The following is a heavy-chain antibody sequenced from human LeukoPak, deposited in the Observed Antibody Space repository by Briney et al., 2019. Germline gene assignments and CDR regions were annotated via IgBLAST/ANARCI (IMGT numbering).Heavy chain of an antibody. CDR3: ARGSNRGSWFTPLFDY. J-gene: IGHJ4*02. CDR2: ISSSSSYI. Sequence: GGSLRLSCAASGFTFSSYSMNWVRQAPGKGLEWVSSISSSSSYIYYADSVKGRFTISRDNAKNSLYLQMNSLRAEDTAVYYCARGSNRGSWFTPLFDYWGQGTLVTVSS. V-gene: IGHV3-21*01. CDR1: GFTFSSYS. D-gene: IGHD6-13*01.